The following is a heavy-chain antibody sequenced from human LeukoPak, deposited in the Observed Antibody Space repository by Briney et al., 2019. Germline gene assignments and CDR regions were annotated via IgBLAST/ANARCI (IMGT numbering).Heavy chain of an antibody. D-gene: IGHD1-1*01. CDR3: ARDRELERNWFDP. V-gene: IGHV3-66*01. Sequence: GGSLRLSCAASGFSVSSNYMSWVRQAPGKGLEWVSVIYSGGTGGSTYYADSVKGRFTISRDDSKNTLYLQMNSLRAEDTAVYCCARDRELERNWFDPWGQGTLVIVSS. CDR1: GFSVSSNY. CDR2: IYSGGTGGST. J-gene: IGHJ5*02.